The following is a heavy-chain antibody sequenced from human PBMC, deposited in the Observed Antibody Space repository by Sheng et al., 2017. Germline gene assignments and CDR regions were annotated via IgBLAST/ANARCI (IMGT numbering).Heavy chain of an antibody. V-gene: IGHV1-18*01. CDR3: VRDLST. CDR1: GFIFTSHG. Sequence: QVQLLQSGGEVKKPGAAVKVSCKTSGFIFTSHGFXWVRQAPGQGLEWMGWISAHNGVTKFAQRFQDRITLTTNTSSSTVYMEVTNLTSDDTAIYYCVRDLSTWGQGTLVTVSS. J-gene: IGHJ4*01. CDR2: ISAHNGVT.